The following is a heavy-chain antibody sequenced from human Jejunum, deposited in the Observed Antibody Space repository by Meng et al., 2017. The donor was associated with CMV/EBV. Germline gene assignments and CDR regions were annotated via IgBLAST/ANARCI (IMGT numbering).Heavy chain of an antibody. Sequence: SLKISCAASGFTFRSSWMSWVRKAPGKGLEGVANINDDGTWSQYVDSVKGRFIISRENAQNSLYLQMNSLRVDDTAMYFCEGGDGYWGRGTLVTVSS. V-gene: IGHV3-7*04. J-gene: IGHJ4*02. CDR3: EGGDGY. CDR2: INDDGTWS. CDR1: GFTFRSSW.